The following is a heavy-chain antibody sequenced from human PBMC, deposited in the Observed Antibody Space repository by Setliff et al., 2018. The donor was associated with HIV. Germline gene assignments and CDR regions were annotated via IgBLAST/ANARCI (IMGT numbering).Heavy chain of an antibody. Sequence: PSETLSLTCTVSGGSISPYYWSWIRQPPGKGLEWIAWISDSGTTNYNPSLKSRVTLSVDTSKNQFSLSLTSVTGADTAVYYCASRIYYYDSNNFLREEGFDPWGQGTLVTVSS. J-gene: IGHJ5*02. CDR3: ASRIYYYDSNNFLREEGFDP. D-gene: IGHD3-22*01. CDR1: GGSISPYY. V-gene: IGHV4-59*01. CDR2: ISDSGTT.